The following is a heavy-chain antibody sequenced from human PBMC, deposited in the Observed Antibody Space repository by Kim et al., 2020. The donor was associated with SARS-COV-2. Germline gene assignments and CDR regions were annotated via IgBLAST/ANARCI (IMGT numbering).Heavy chain of an antibody. J-gene: IGHJ4*02. V-gene: IGHV4-59*01. D-gene: IGHD5-18*01. CDR2: IYYSGST. CDR1: GGSISSNY. CDR3: ARGRQLWLLDY. Sequence: SETLSLTCSVSGGSISSNYWSWIRQPPGKGLEWIGYIYYSGSTNYNPSLKSRVTISVDTSKNQFSLKLSSVTAADTAVYYCARGRQLWLLDYWGQGTLVT.